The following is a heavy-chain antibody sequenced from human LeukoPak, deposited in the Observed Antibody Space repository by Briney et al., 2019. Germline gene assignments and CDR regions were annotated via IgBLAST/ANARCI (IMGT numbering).Heavy chain of an antibody. D-gene: IGHD6-6*01. V-gene: IGHV4-39*07. Sequence: SETLSLTCSVSRGSIISTSHYWGWIRQPPGKGLEWIGSIYYSGSTYYNPSLKSRVTISLDTSKNQFSLKLSSVTAADTAIYYCARDFSSSSTVYYYYYMDVWGKGTTVTVSS. J-gene: IGHJ6*03. CDR1: RGSIISTSHY. CDR3: ARDFSSSSTVYYYYYMDV. CDR2: IYYSGST.